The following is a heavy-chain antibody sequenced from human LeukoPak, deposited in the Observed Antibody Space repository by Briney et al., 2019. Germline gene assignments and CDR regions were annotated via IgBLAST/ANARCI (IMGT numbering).Heavy chain of an antibody. J-gene: IGHJ5*02. CDR2: IRYYGSNK. CDR1: GFTFSSYG. V-gene: IGHV3-30*02. CDR3: AAHDYGSGSYYKDNWFDP. D-gene: IGHD3-10*01. Sequence: GGSLRLSCAASGFTFSSYGMHWVRQAPGKGLEWVAFIRYYGSNKYYADSVKGRFTISRDNSKNTLYLQMNSLRAEDTAVYYCAAHDYGSGSYYKDNWFDPWGQGNLVTVSS.